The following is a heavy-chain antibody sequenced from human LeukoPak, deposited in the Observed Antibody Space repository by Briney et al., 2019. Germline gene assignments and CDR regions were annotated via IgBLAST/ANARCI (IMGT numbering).Heavy chain of an antibody. CDR2: IYHSGST. D-gene: IGHD1-26*01. V-gene: IGHV4-38-2*02. CDR1: GYSISSGYY. Sequence: SETLSLTCTVSGYSISSGYYWGWIRQPPGKGLEWIGSIYHSGSTYYNPSLKSRVTISVDTSKNQFSLKLSSVTAADTAVYYCARPVVGATSNWFDPWGQGTLVTVSS. CDR3: ARPVVGATSNWFDP. J-gene: IGHJ5*02.